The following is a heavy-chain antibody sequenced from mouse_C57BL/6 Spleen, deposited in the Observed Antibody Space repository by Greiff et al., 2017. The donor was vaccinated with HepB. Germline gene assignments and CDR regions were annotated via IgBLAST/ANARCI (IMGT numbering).Heavy chain of an antibody. D-gene: IGHD2-5*01. V-gene: IGHV10-1*01. CDR1: GFSFNTYA. CDR3: VRHNDYYSNYESFDY. J-gene: IGHJ2*01. CDR2: IRSKSNNYAT. Sequence: EVKVVESGGGLVQPKGSLKLSCAASGFSFNTYAMNWVRQAPGKGLEWVARIRSKSNNYATYYADSVKDRFTISRDDSESMLYLQMNNLKTEDTAMYYCVRHNDYYSNYESFDYWGQGTTLTVSS.